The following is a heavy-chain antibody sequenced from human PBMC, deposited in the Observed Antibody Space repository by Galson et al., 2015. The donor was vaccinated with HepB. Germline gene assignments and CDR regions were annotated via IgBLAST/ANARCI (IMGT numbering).Heavy chain of an antibody. D-gene: IGHD6-13*01. CDR2: IIPTFGIA. V-gene: IGHV1-69*13. CDR3: VRDNMGRIAAAVPNWFDP. CDR1: GGTFSSYG. J-gene: IGHJ5*02. Sequence: SVKVPCKASGGTFSSYGISWVRQAPGQGLEWMGGIIPTFGIANYAQKFQGRVTITADESTSTAYMELSSLRSEDTAVYYCVRDNMGRIAAAVPNWFDPWGQGTLVTVSS.